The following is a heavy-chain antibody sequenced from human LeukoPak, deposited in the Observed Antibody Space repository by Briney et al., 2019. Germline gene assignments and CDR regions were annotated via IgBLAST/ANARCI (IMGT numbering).Heavy chain of an antibody. D-gene: IGHD2-2*01. J-gene: IGHJ5*02. V-gene: IGHV1-69*01. Sequence: EASVTVSFKASGGTFSSYAISWVRQAPGQGLEWLGGIIPIFGTANYAQKFQGRVTITADESTSTVYMELNSMRSEDTAVYYCAREGSPIVVVPAAMGDGWFDRWGQGTLVTVSS. CDR1: GGTFSSYA. CDR2: IIPIFGTA. CDR3: AREGSPIVVVPAAMGDGWFDR.